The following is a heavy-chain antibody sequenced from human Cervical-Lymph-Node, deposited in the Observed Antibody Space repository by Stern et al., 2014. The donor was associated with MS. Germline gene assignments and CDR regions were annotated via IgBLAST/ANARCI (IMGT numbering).Heavy chain of an antibody. CDR3: VRESYYDSSGLLDY. CDR2: ISAYNGNT. CDR1: GYTFTSYG. Sequence: QVQLMQSGAEVKKPGASVKVSCKASGYTFTSYGISWVRQAPGQGLERMGWISAYNGNTNYAQKLQGRVTMTTDTSTSTAYMELRSLRSDDTAVYYCVRESYYDSSGLLDYWGQGTLVTVSS. J-gene: IGHJ4*02. V-gene: IGHV1-18*04. D-gene: IGHD3-22*01.